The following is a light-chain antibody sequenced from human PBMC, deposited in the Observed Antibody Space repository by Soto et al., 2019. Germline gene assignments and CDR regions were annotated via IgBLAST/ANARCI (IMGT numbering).Light chain of an antibody. V-gene: IGKV3D-15*01. CDR3: QQYNAWPLT. CDR1: QSVSSN. CDR2: GVS. J-gene: IGKJ4*01. Sequence: DIVMTQSPATLSVSPGERASLSCRASQSVSSNLAWYQQKAGQTPRLLIYGVSTRATGIPARFSGSGSGTEFTLTISSLQSEDFAVYYCQQYNAWPLTFGGGTKVEIK.